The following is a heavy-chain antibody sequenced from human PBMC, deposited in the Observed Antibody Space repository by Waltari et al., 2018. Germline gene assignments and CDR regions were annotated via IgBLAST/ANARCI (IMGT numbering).Heavy chain of an antibody. Sequence: QVQLQESGPGLVKPSETLSPTCAVSGYSISCGYYWGGIRQPPGKGLEWIGSIYHSGSTYYNPSLKSRVTISVDTSKNQFSLKLSSVTAADTAVYYCARIESGYDWAFDIWGQGTMVTVSS. V-gene: IGHV4-38-2*01. CDR2: IYHSGST. D-gene: IGHD5-12*01. J-gene: IGHJ3*02. CDR3: ARIESGYDWAFDI. CDR1: GYSISCGYY.